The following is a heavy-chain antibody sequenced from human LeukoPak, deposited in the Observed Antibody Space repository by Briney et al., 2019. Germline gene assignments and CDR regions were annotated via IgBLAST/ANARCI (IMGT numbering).Heavy chain of an antibody. V-gene: IGHV3-33*06. Sequence: GGSLRLSCAAAGFTFSRYGMHWDRQAPGKGLGWVAVIWHDGSYEYYADSVKGRFTISRDSSKNTLYLQMNSLRAEDTAVYYCAKDGVGATSLDCWGQGTLVTVSS. D-gene: IGHD1-26*01. CDR2: IWHDGSYE. J-gene: IGHJ4*02. CDR1: GFTFSRYG. CDR3: AKDGVGATSLDC.